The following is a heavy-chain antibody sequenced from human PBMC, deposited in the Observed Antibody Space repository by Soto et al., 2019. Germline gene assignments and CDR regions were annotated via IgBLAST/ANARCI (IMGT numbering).Heavy chain of an antibody. J-gene: IGHJ4*02. CDR2: ISYDGSNK. CDR1: GFTFSSYA. Sequence: QVQLVESGGGVVQPGRSLRLSCAASGFTFSSYAMHWVRQAPGKGLEWVAVISYDGSNKYYADSVKGRFTISRDNSKNPLYLQMNSLRAEDTAVYYCARDSSSATADYFDYWGQGTLVTVSS. V-gene: IGHV3-30-3*01. CDR3: ARDSSSATADYFDY. D-gene: IGHD6-6*01.